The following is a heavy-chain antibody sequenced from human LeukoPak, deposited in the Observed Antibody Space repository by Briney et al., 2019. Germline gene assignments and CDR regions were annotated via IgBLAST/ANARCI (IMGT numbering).Heavy chain of an antibody. Sequence: ASVKVSCKASGYTFTSYGISGVRPAPGQGREGMGWISACNGNTNYAQKLQGRVTMTTDTSTSTAYMELRSLRSDDTAVYYCARDRGDGYNPEDYWGQGTLVTVSS. D-gene: IGHD5-24*01. CDR1: GYTFTSYG. J-gene: IGHJ4*02. CDR2: ISACNGNT. CDR3: ARDRGDGYNPEDY. V-gene: IGHV1-18*01.